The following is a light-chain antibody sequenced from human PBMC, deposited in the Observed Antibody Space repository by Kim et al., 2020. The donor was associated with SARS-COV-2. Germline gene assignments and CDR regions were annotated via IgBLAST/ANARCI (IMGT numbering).Light chain of an antibody. V-gene: IGLV3-19*01. Sequence: SSELTQDPAVSVALGQTVRITCQGDSLRRFYASWYQQRPGQAPVLVIYDKNNRPSGIPDRFSGSSSGNTASLTITGTQAEDEADYYCNSRDSSGNVLFGG. CDR1: SLRRFY. J-gene: IGLJ3*02. CDR3: NSRDSSGNVL. CDR2: DKN.